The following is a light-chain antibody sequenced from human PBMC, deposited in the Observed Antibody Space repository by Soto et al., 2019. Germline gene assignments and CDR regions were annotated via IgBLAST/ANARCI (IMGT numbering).Light chain of an antibody. J-gene: IGKJ5*01. CDR1: QSLLHSIGNTH. CDR3: MQGRQAPPT. Sequence: DIVMTQSPLSLPVTPGEPASISCRSSQSLLHSIGNTHLDWYVQKPGQPPQVLIYWASNRASGVPDRFSGSGSGTDFTLEISLVEADDVEIYYCMQGRQAPPTFGQGTRLDI. CDR2: WAS. V-gene: IGKV2-28*01.